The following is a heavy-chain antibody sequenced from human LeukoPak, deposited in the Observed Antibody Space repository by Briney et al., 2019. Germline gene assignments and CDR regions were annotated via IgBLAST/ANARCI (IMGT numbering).Heavy chain of an antibody. V-gene: IGHV3-21*04. J-gene: IGHJ4*02. CDR1: GFIYSSYS. CDR3: ARDRRTSGSNNFDY. D-gene: IGHD6-19*01. CDR2: ISISTSYI. Sequence: GSLRLSCAASGFIYSSYSMNWVRQAPGKGLEWVASISISTSYIYYADSVRGRFTISRDNAKNSLYLQMNSLRAEDTALYYCARDRRTSGSNNFDYWGQGTLVTVSS.